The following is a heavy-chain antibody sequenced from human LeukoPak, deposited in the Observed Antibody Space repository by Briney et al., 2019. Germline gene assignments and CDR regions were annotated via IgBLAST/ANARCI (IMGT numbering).Heavy chain of an antibody. CDR2: TYSGGTT. Sequence: GGSLRLSCAGSGFSVSDNYMTWVRQAPGKGPEWVSVTYSGGTTYYADSVEGRFTISRDSAKNTLYLQLNSLRTEDTAVYYCAKEGGLGYCSTTSCAFAHWGRGTLVTVSS. V-gene: IGHV3-53*01. CDR3: AKEGGLGYCSTTSCAFAH. J-gene: IGHJ4*02. D-gene: IGHD2-2*01. CDR1: GFSVSDNY.